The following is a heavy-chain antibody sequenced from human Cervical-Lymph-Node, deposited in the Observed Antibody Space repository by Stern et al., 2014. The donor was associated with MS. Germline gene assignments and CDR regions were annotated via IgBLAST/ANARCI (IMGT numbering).Heavy chain of an antibody. V-gene: IGHV3-33*01. CDR2: IWYDGSNT. CDR3: AREGGNTAEYFQH. J-gene: IGHJ1*01. D-gene: IGHD4-23*01. CDR1: GFTFSSSG. Sequence: VQLVESGGGVVQPGRSLRLSCAASGFTFSSSGMHWVRQAPGKGLEWLAIIWYDGSNTCYADSVKGRFTISRDNSKNTLYLQMNSLRAEDTAVYYCAREGGNTAEYFQHWGQGTLVTFSS.